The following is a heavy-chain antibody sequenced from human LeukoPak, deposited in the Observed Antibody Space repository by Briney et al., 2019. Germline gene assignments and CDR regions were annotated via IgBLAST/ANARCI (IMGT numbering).Heavy chain of an antibody. CDR3: ATEGSFDY. CDR2: ISSNGGST. Sequence: GGSLRLSCAASGFSFGSYAMHWVRQAPGKGLEHVSAISSNGGSTNYANSVKGRFTISRDNSKNTLYLQMNSLRAEDAAVYYCATEGSFDYWGQGTLVTVSS. V-gene: IGHV3-64*01. J-gene: IGHJ4*02. CDR1: GFSFGSYA.